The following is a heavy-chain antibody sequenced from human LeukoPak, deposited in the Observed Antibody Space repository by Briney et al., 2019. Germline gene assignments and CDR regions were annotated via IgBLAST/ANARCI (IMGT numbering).Heavy chain of an antibody. Sequence: SETLSLTCTVSGGSISSGSYYWSWIRQPAGKGLEWIGRIYTSGSTNYNPSLKSRVTMSVDTSKNQFSLKLSSVTAADTAVYYCARIHYYYYYYMDVWGKGTTVTVSS. CDR1: GGSISSGSYY. CDR3: ARIHYYYYYYMDV. J-gene: IGHJ6*03. CDR2: IYTSGST. V-gene: IGHV4-61*02.